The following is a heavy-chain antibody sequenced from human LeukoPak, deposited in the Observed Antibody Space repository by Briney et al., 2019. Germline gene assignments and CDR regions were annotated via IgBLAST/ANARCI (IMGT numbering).Heavy chain of an antibody. D-gene: IGHD1-26*01. CDR2: ISSNGGST. J-gene: IGHJ3*02. V-gene: IGHV3-64*01. Sequence: GGSLRLSCAASGFTFSSYAMHWVRQAPGKGLEYVSAISSNGGSTYYANSVKGRFTISRDNSKNTLYLQMGSLRAEDTAVYYCARAIRWDGADAFDIWGQGTMVTVSS. CDR3: ARAIRWDGADAFDI. CDR1: GFTFSSYA.